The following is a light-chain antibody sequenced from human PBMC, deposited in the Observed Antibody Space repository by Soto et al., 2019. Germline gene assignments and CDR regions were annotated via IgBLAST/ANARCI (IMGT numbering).Light chain of an antibody. V-gene: IGLV1-40*01. CDR3: QSYDSSLSGSV. J-gene: IGLJ2*01. CDR1: RSNLGAGYD. Sequence: QSALTQPPSGSGAPGQRVTISRTGSRSNLGAGYDVHWYQPLPGTAPKLLIYGNSNRPSGVPDRFSGSKSGTSASLAITGLQAEDEADYYCQSYDSSLSGSVFGGGTKLTVL. CDR2: GNS.